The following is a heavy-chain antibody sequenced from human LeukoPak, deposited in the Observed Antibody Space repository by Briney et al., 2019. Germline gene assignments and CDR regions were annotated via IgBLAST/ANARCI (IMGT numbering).Heavy chain of an antibody. CDR2: INWNGGST. CDR1: GFPFDDYG. Sequence: GGSLRLSCAASGFPFDDYGMTWVRQAPGKGLEWVSGINWNGGSTGYADSVKGRFTISRDNAKNSLYLQMNSLRAEDTAVYYCARLYGDSTHDFDYWGQGTLVTVSS. J-gene: IGHJ4*02. CDR3: ARLYGDSTHDFDY. D-gene: IGHD4-17*01. V-gene: IGHV3-20*04.